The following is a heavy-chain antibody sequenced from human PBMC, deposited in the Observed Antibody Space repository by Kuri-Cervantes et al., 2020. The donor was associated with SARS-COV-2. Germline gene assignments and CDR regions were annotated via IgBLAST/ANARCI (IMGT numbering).Heavy chain of an antibody. CDR2: IKKDGSEK. J-gene: IGHJ3*02. CDR3: AREQWLELDAFDI. D-gene: IGHD6-19*01. CDR1: GFSFSMYW. Sequence: LSLTCAASGFSFSMYWMSWVRQAPGKGLEWVANIKKDGSEKYYVDSVKGRSTISRDNAKNSLYLQMNSLRAEDTAVYYCAREQWLELDAFDIWGQGTMVTVSS. V-gene: IGHV3-7*01.